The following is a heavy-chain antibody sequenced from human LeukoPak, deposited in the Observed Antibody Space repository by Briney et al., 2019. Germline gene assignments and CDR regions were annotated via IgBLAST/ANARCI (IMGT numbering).Heavy chain of an antibody. CDR1: GFTFSSYA. Sequence: GGSLRLSCAASGFTFSSYAMSWVRQAPGKGLEWVSAISGSGGSTYYADSVKGRFTISRDNSKNTLYLQMNSLETGDTAVHYCTRDQTPYYWGQGTLVTVSS. J-gene: IGHJ4*02. CDR2: ISGSGGST. V-gene: IGHV3-23*01. CDR3: TRDQTPYY.